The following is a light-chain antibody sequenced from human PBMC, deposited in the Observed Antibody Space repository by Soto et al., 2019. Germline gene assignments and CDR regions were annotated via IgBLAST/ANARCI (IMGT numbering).Light chain of an antibody. Sequence: EIVLTTSPGTLSLSPGEIATLSCRASQSVSSSYLAWYQQKPGQAPRLLIYGASGRATGIPDRFSGSGSGTDFTLTISRLEPEDCAVYYCQQYGSSLGLTFGGGTKVEIK. CDR3: QQYGSSLGLT. V-gene: IGKV3-20*01. CDR2: GAS. CDR1: QSVSSSY. J-gene: IGKJ4*02.